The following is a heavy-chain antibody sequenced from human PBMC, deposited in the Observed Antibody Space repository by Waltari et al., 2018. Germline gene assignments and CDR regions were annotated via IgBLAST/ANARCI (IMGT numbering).Heavy chain of an antibody. V-gene: IGHV1-2*06. D-gene: IGHD2-8*02. Sequence: QVHLVQSGTEVKEPGSSVRVSCTASEDTFDTYYLPWVRQAPGHGLEWMGRMNPRSGVPYYAQKFQGRVTMTRDMSMNTDYLEVNSLTSDDTAVYFCARVDGTGWSPFDPWGRGTLVTVSS. CDR1: EDTFDTYY. J-gene: IGHJ5*02. CDR3: ARVDGTGWSPFDP. CDR2: MNPRSGVP.